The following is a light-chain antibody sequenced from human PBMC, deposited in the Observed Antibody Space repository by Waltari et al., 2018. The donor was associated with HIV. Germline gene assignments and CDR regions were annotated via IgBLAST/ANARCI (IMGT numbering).Light chain of an antibody. J-gene: IGLJ1*01. CDR3: HVWDRATGV. V-gene: IGLV3-9*01. CDR1: NIGSKN. CDR2: RNT. Sequence: SYELTQPLSVSVALGQTARITCGGDNIGSKNVHWYQQKPGQAPVLVIYRNTNRPSGIPELFSGSNSGNTATLTITRAKVGDEADYYCHVWDRATGVFGTGTTVTVL.